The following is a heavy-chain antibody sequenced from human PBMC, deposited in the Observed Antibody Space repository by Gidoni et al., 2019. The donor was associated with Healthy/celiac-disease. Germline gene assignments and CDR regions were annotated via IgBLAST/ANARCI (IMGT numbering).Heavy chain of an antibody. V-gene: IGHV3-9*01. CDR2: ISLNSGSI. CDR3: AKTWFGELAGGNAIDY. J-gene: IGHJ4*02. D-gene: IGHD3-10*01. CDR1: GCTFEEYA. Sequence: EVQLVESGGGLVQPGRSLRLSCAASGCTFEEYAMHWVRQAPGKGLGWVSGISLNSGSIGYADSVKGRFTISRDNAKNSLYLQMNSLRAEDTALYYCAKTWFGELAGGNAIDYWGQGSLVTVSS.